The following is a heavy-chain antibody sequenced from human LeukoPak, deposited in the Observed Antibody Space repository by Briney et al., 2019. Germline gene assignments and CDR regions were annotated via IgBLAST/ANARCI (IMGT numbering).Heavy chain of an antibody. J-gene: IGHJ5*02. CDR1: GGTFSSYA. CDR3: ARVCSGGSCYDSGT. Sequence: GASVKVSCKASGGTFSSYAISWVRQAPGQGLEWMGRIIPIFGTANYAQKFQGRVTITADKSTSTAYMELSSLRSEDTAVYYCARVCSGGSCYDSGTWGQGTLVTVSS. V-gene: IGHV1-69*06. D-gene: IGHD2-15*01. CDR2: IIPIFGTA.